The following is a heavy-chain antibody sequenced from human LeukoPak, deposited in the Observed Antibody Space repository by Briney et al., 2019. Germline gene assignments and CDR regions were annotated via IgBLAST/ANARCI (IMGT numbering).Heavy chain of an antibody. CDR2: ISSSGSTI. CDR3: ASTLSGWSHAFDI. Sequence: GGSLRLSCAASGFTFSDYYMSWVRQAPGKGLEWDSYISSSGSTIYYADSVKGRFTISRDNAKNSLYLQMNSLRAEDTAVYYCASTLSGWSHAFDIWGQGTMVTVSS. CDR1: GFTFSDYY. D-gene: IGHD6-19*01. J-gene: IGHJ3*02. V-gene: IGHV3-11*01.